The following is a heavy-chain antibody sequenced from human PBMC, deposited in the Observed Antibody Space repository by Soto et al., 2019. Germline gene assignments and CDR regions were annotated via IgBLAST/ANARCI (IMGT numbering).Heavy chain of an antibody. CDR2: ISGSGDHI. V-gene: IGHV3-23*01. CDR1: GFNFPNYA. Sequence: EVQLLESGGGLVQPGGSLRLSCEASGFNFPNYAMSWVRQAPGKGLEWVSAISGSGDHIYYAASVKGLFTISRDNSKNTLFLQMNSLRAEDTAVYYCRKSGSSRPDFAYHMYVWGQGTTVTVS. CDR3: RKSGSSRPDFAYHMYV. D-gene: IGHD6-6*01. J-gene: IGHJ6*02.